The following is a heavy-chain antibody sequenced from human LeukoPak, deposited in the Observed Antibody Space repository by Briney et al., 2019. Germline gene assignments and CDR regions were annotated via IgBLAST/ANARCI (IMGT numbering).Heavy chain of an antibody. CDR1: GGSFSGYY. Sequence: SETLSLTCAVYGGSFSGYYWSWIRQPPGKGLEWIGEINHSGSTNYNPSLKSRVTISVDTSKNQFSLKLSSVTAADTAVYYCATSQYHARFDYWGQGTLVTVSS. D-gene: IGHD2-2*01. J-gene: IGHJ4*02. V-gene: IGHV4-34*01. CDR3: ATSQYHARFDY. CDR2: INHSGST.